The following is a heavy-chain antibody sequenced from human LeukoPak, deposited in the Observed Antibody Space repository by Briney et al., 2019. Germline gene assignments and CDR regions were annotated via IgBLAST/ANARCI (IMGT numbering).Heavy chain of an antibody. CDR3: ATTREVNTYYYGSGSYGDDAFDI. J-gene: IGHJ3*02. D-gene: IGHD3-10*01. CDR2: IYYSGST. V-gene: IGHV4-59*12. CDR1: GGSISSYY. Sequence: SETLSVTCTVSGGSISSYYWSWIRQPPGKGLEWIGYIYYSGSTYYNPSLKSRVTISVDTSKNQFSLKLSSVTAADTAVYYCATTREVNTYYYGSGSYGDDAFDIWGQGTMVTVSS.